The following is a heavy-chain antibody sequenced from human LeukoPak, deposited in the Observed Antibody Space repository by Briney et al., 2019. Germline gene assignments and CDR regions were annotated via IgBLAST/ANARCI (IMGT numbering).Heavy chain of an antibody. Sequence: GESLKISCKGSGYTFTNYWIGWVRQMPGKGLAWMGIIYPGDSATRYSPSFQGQVTISADKSISTAYLQWRSLKASDTAMYYCARRGPNSGSFDIWGQGTMVTVSS. CDR1: GYTFTNYW. D-gene: IGHD1-26*01. V-gene: IGHV5-51*01. CDR2: IYPGDSAT. J-gene: IGHJ3*02. CDR3: ARRGPNSGSFDI.